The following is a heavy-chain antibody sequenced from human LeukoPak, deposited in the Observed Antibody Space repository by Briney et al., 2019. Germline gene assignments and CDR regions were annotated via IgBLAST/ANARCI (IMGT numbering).Heavy chain of an antibody. CDR2: IHTSGST. J-gene: IGHJ4*02. CDR1: GVSISSYY. Sequence: SETLSLTCTVSGVSISSYYWSWIRQPAGKGLEWIGRIHTSGSTNYNPSLKSRVTMSVDTSKNQFSLKLSSVTAADTAVYYCARQNRAYYDILTGYYPDLSYFDYWGQGTLVTVSS. CDR3: ARQNRAYYDILTGYYPDLSYFDY. V-gene: IGHV4-4*07. D-gene: IGHD3-9*01.